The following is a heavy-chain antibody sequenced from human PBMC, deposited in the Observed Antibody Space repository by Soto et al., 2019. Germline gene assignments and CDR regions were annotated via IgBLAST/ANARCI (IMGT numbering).Heavy chain of an antibody. D-gene: IGHD6-19*01. Sequence: ASVKVSCKASGYTFTSYYMHWVRQAPGQGLEWMGIINPSGGSTSYAQKFQGRVTMTRDTSTSTVYMELSSLRSEDTAVYYCARQPAVAGIWCGFDYWGQGTLVTVSS. V-gene: IGHV1-46*01. CDR2: INPSGGST. CDR1: GYTFTSYY. J-gene: IGHJ4*02. CDR3: ARQPAVAGIWCGFDY.